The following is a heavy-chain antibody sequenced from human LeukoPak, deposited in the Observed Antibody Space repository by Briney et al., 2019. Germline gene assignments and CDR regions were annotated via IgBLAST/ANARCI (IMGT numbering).Heavy chain of an antibody. CDR3: ARVLGAGYYYGMDV. CDR1: GASISNRNYY. Sequence: SETLSLTCTVSGASISNRNYYWGWVRQPPGKGLEWIGNIYYSGSTYYNPSLKSRLTISVDTSKNQFSLELSSVTAADTAVYYCARVLGAGYYYGMDVWGQGTTVTVSS. D-gene: IGHD3-16*01. V-gene: IGHV4-39*07. CDR2: IYYSGST. J-gene: IGHJ6*02.